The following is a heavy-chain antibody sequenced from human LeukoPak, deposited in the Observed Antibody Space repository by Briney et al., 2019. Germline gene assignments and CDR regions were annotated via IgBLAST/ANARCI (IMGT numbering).Heavy chain of an antibody. D-gene: IGHD2-2*01. CDR3: ARAYCSSTRYDYYFDS. Sequence: GGSLRLSCAASGSTFTSYGMNWVRQAPGKGLEWVSSISSSSYHINYADSVRGRFTISRDNAKNSLYLQMNSLRAEDTAVYYCARAYCSSTRYDYYFDSWGQGTLVTVSS. CDR2: ISSSSYHI. CDR1: GSTFTSYG. V-gene: IGHV3-21*06. J-gene: IGHJ4*02.